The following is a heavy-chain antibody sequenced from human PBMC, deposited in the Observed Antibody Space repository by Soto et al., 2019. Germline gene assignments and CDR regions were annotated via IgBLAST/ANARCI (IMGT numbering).Heavy chain of an antibody. CDR1: GFTFSSYS. CDR3: ARVYTIGSSDY. Sequence: PGESLKISCAASGFTFSSYSMNWVRQAPGKGLEWVSYISSSSSTIYYADSVKGRFTISRDNAKNSLYLQMNSLRAEDTAVYYCARVYTIGSSDYWGQGTLVTVSS. V-gene: IGHV3-48*01. D-gene: IGHD2-2*02. J-gene: IGHJ4*02. CDR2: ISSSSSTI.